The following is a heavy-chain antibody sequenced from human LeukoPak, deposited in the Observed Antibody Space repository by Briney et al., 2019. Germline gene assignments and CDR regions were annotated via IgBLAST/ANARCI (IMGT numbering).Heavy chain of an antibody. D-gene: IGHD6-13*01. CDR1: GFTFSSYW. CDR3: AKGVRQQLALRPNWFDP. Sequence: GGSLRLSCAASGFTFSSYWMSWVRQAPGKGLEWVANIKQDGSEKYYVDSVKGRFTISRDNAKNSLYLQMNSLRAEDTAVYYCAKGVRQQLALRPNWFDPWGQGTLVTVSS. V-gene: IGHV3-7*03. CDR2: IKQDGSEK. J-gene: IGHJ5*02.